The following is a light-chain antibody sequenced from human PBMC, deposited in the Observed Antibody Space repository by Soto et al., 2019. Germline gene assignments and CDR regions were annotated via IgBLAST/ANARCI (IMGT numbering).Light chain of an antibody. CDR2: ENN. CDR1: SSNIGNNY. V-gene: IGLV1-51*02. Sequence: QFVLTQPLSVSAAPGQKGTISCSGSSSNIGNNYVSWYQQLPGTAPKLLIYENNKRPSGIPDRFSGSKSGTSATLGITGLQTGAEADYYCGTWDSSLSAGDVFGTGTKVTVL. J-gene: IGLJ1*01. CDR3: GTWDSSLSAGDV.